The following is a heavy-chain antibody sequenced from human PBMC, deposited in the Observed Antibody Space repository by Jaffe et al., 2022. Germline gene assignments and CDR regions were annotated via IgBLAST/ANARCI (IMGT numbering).Heavy chain of an antibody. CDR3: AKECRYCSGGSPTFGY. V-gene: IGHV3-30*02. CDR1: GFTFSSYG. D-gene: IGHD2-15*01. CDR2: IRYDGSNK. J-gene: IGHJ4*02. Sequence: QVQLVESGGGVVQPGGSLRLSCAASGFTFSSYGMHWVRQAPGKGLEWVAFIRYDGSNKYYADSVKGRFTISRDNSKNTLYLQMNSLRAEDTAVYYCAKECRYCSGGSPTFGYWGQGTLVTVSS.